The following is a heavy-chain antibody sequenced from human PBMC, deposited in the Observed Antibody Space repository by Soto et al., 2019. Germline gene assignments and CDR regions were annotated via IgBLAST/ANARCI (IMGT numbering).Heavy chain of an antibody. Sequence: KPSETLSLTCTVSGGSVSSGSYYWSWIRQPPGKGLEWIGYIYYSGSTNYNPSLKSRVTISVDTSKNQFSLKLSSVTAADTAVYYRARVSDSGSYWFDPWGQGTPVTVSS. J-gene: IGHJ5*02. V-gene: IGHV4-61*01. D-gene: IGHD1-26*01. CDR3: ARVSDSGSYWFDP. CDR1: GGSVSSGSYY. CDR2: IYYSGST.